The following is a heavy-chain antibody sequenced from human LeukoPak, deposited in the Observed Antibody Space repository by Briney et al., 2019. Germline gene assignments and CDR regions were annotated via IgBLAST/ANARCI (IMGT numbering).Heavy chain of an antibody. J-gene: IGHJ5*02. CDR2: INPNSGGT. CDR3: ARGYCSGGSCYSVENWFDP. CDR1: GYTFTGYY. V-gene: IGHV1-2*06. Sequence: ASVKVSCKAAGYTFTGYYMFWVRQAPGQGLEWMGRINPNSGGTNYAQKFQGRVTMTRDTSISTAYMELSRLRSDDAAVYYCARGYCSGGSCYSVENWFDPWGQGTLVTVSS. D-gene: IGHD2-15*01.